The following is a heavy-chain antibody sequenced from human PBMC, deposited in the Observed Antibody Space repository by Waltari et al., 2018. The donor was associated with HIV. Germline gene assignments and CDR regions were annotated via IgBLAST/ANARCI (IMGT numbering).Heavy chain of an antibody. CDR3: ARERGSCSSVGCEYYGMDV. D-gene: IGHD2-2*01. J-gene: IGHJ6*02. V-gene: IGHV3-21*01. CDR2: ISSSSKYI. Sequence: IVSGGCLVRSGVFLRPTGGCPGLCFRSLVLGSVLQAPGERLEWVSSISSSSKYIYNGESVKGRFTISRDNANNSLFLQMDRLGVEDTAVYYCARERGSCSSVGCEYYGMDVWGQGTTVIVSS. CDR1: GLCFRSLV.